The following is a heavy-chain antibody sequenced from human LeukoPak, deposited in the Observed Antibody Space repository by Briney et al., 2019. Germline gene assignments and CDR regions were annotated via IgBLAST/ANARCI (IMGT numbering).Heavy chain of an antibody. V-gene: IGHV3-11*04. Sequence: GGSLRLSCAASGFTFSDYYMSWIRQAPGKGLEWVSYISGSGSPIYYADSVKGRFAISRDNAKNSLYLQMNSLRAEDTAVYYCARVFFHYALGIYYYMDVWGKGTTVTVSS. CDR2: ISGSGSPI. J-gene: IGHJ6*03. D-gene: IGHD3-16*01. CDR1: GFTFSDYY. CDR3: ARVFFHYALGIYYYMDV.